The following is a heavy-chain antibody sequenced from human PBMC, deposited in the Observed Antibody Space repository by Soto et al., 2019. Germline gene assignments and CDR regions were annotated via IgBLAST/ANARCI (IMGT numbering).Heavy chain of an antibody. V-gene: IGHV2-26*01. CDR2: IFSNDGK. CDR1: GFSLSNARMG. CDR3: ARSINWNFPSHDYYYGMDV. D-gene: IGHD1-7*01. J-gene: IGHJ6*02. Sequence: QVTLKESGPVLVQPTETLTLTCTVSGFSLSNARMGVSWIRQPPGKALEWLAHIFSNDGKSYSTSLKSRPTSPTDTSKSRVVLTMTNMDPVNTATNYCARSINWNFPSHDYYYGMDVWGQGTTVTVAS.